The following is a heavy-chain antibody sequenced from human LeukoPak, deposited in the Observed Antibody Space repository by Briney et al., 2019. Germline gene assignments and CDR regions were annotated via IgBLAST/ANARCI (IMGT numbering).Heavy chain of an antibody. D-gene: IGHD3-22*01. CDR1: GGSISTSNW. J-gene: IGHJ3*02. Sequence: PETLSLTCAVSGGSISTSNWWSWVRQPPGKGLEWIGEIYHSGSINYNPSLKSRVTISVDKSKNQFSLKLSSVTAADTAVYYCARKTYDSSGLIPHPGVFDIWGQGTKVTVSS. CDR3: ARKTYDSSGLIPHPGVFDI. CDR2: IYHSGSI. V-gene: IGHV4-4*03.